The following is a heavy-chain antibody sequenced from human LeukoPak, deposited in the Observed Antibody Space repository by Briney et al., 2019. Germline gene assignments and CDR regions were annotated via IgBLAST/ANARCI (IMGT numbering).Heavy chain of an antibody. CDR2: IIPILGTA. D-gene: IGHD3-10*01. J-gene: IGHJ5*02. CDR3: ARDAMVRGVKSPGNWFDP. CDR1: GGTLSRYA. Sequence: GSSVKVSCKASGGTLSRYAISWVRQAPGQGLEWMGGIIPILGTANYAQKFQGRVTITADESTGTAYMELSSLRSDDTAVYNCARDAMVRGVKSPGNWFDPWGQGTLVTVSS. V-gene: IGHV1-69*01.